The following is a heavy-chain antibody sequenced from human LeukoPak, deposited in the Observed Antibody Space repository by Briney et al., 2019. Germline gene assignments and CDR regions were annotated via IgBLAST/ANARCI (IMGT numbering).Heavy chain of an antibody. V-gene: IGHV3-23*01. Sequence: GGSLRLSCAASGFTFSSYAMSWVRQAPGKGLEWVSAISGSGGSTYYADSVKGRFTISRDNSKNALYLQMNSLRAEDTAVYYCAKVYSGSYLIDYWGQGTLVTVSS. J-gene: IGHJ4*02. CDR2: ISGSGGST. CDR3: AKVYSGSYLIDY. CDR1: GFTFSSYA. D-gene: IGHD1-26*01.